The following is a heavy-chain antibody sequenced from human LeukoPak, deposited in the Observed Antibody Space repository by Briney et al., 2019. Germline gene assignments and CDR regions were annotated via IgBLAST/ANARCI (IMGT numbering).Heavy chain of an antibody. D-gene: IGHD3-10*01. CDR3: ARDSWWDGSKTFSDWFGP. J-gene: IGHJ5*02. Sequence: SETLSLTCTVSGVSIGSYYWSWVRQPSEKGLEWIGNIVYTGRTNYNPSLKSRVTMSIDTSKNQFSLRLNSVTAADTAVYYCARDSWWDGSKTFSDWFGPWGQGTLVTVSS. CDR1: GVSIGSYY. V-gene: IGHV4-59*01. CDR2: IVYTGRT.